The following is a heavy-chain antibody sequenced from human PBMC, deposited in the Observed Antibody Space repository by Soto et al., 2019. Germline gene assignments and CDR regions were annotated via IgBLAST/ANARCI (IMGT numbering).Heavy chain of an antibody. CDR3: ARGEHVVVVTAALDY. D-gene: IGHD2-21*02. Sequence: QVQLMQSGAEVKKPRASVKVSCKASGDTFTDYYIHWVRQAPGQGLEWMGTVNPSGGHTTYAQHFLGRVTMTRDTSTSTLYMELTSLTSDDTAIYYCARGEHVVVVTAALDYWGQGTLVTVSS. J-gene: IGHJ4*02. CDR1: GDTFTDYY. CDR2: VNPSGGHT. V-gene: IGHV1-46*01.